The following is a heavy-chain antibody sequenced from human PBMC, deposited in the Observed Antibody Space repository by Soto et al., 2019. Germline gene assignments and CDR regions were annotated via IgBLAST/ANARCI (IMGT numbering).Heavy chain of an antibody. Sequence: QVQLVESGGGVVQPGRSLRLSCAASGFTFSSYGMHWVRQAPGKGLEWVAVIWYDGSIKNYADSVKGRLTISRDNSKNTLYLQMNSLRAEDTAGYYCARTLDYDYGDLTEDYWGQGTLVTVSS. CDR2: IWYDGSIK. J-gene: IGHJ4*02. CDR3: ARTLDYDYGDLTEDY. D-gene: IGHD4-17*01. V-gene: IGHV3-33*01. CDR1: GFTFSSYG.